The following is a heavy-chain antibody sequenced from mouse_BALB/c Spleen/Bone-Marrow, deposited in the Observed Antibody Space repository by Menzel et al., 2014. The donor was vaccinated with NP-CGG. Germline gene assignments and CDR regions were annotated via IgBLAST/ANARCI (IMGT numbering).Heavy chain of an antibody. CDR2: FHPFNDDT. D-gene: IGHD3-3*01. Sequence: VQLQQSGAEVVKPGASVKMSCKALGYTFTTYPIEWMKQNHGKSLEWIGNFHPFNDDTKYNEEFKDKAKLTVEKSSSTVYLEVSRLTSDDSAIYYCARKGPRNAMDYWGQGTSVTVSS. CDR3: ARKGPRNAMDY. J-gene: IGHJ4*01. V-gene: IGHV1-47*01. CDR1: GYTFTTYP.